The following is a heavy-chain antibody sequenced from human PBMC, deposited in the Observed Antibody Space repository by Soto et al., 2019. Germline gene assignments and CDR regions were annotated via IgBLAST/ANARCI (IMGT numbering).Heavy chain of an antibody. CDR1: GGSISSGDYY. Sequence: LSLTCTVSGGSISSGDYYWSWIRQPPGKGLEWIGYIYYSGSTYYNPSLKSRVTISVDTSKNQFSLKLSSVTAADTAVYYCARAVDIVATIGYYYYGMDVWGQGPTVTVSS. CDR2: IYYSGST. CDR3: ARAVDIVATIGYYYYGMDV. V-gene: IGHV4-30-4*01. J-gene: IGHJ6*01. D-gene: IGHD5-12*01.